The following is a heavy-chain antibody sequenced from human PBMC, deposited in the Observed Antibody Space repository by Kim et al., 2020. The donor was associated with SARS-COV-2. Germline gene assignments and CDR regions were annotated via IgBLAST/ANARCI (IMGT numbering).Heavy chain of an antibody. D-gene: IGHD3-22*01. V-gene: IGHV4-39*07. CDR1: DDSISSSTYF. CDR2: IYYSGST. J-gene: IGHJ4*02. CDR3: ARGTIVDANPFDY. Sequence: SETLSLTCTVSDDSISSSTYFWGWIRQPPGKGLEWIGSIYYSGSTYYNPSLKSRVTILVDTSKNQFSLKMTSVTAADTAVYYCARGTIVDANPFDYWGQG.